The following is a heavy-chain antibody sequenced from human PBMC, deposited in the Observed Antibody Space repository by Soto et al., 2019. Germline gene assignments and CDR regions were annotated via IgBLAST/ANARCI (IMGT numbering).Heavy chain of an antibody. D-gene: IGHD5-18*01. Sequence: GGSLRLSCAASGFTFSSYWMHWVRQAPGKGLVWVSRINRDGSDTDYADSVKGRFTISGDNAKNTLYLQINSLRAEDTAVYYCGRGGSDSPMAPGYWGQGTLVTVSS. CDR3: GRGGSDSPMAPGY. J-gene: IGHJ4*02. CDR1: GFTFSSYW. V-gene: IGHV3-74*01. CDR2: INRDGSDT.